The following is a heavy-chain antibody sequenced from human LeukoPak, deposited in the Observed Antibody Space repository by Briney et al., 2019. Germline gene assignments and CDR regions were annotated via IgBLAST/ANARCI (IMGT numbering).Heavy chain of an antibody. CDR2: ISYDGSNK. Sequence: GRSLRLSCAASGFTFSSYAMHWVRQAPGKGLEWVAVISYDGSNKYYADSVKGRFTISRDNSKNTLYLQMNSLRAEDTAVYYCARSSSRWAFDIWGQGTMVTVSS. CDR3: ARSSSRWAFDI. V-gene: IGHV3-30-3*01. CDR1: GFTFSSYA. J-gene: IGHJ3*02. D-gene: IGHD6-13*01.